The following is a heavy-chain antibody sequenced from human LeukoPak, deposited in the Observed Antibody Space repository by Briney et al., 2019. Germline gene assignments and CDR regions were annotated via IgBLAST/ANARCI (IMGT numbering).Heavy chain of an antibody. CDR2: VSSGGDNH. V-gene: IGHV3-30-3*01. CDR3: ARVYDILTGYPHDAFDI. J-gene: IGHJ3*02. CDR1: GFTFSYYA. Sequence: GGSLRLSCAASGFTFSYYAMHWVRQAPGKGLEWVAVVSSGGDNHEYADSVKGRFTISRDNSKNTLYLQMNSLRAEDTAVYYCARVYDILTGYPHDAFDIWGQGTMVTVSS. D-gene: IGHD3-9*01.